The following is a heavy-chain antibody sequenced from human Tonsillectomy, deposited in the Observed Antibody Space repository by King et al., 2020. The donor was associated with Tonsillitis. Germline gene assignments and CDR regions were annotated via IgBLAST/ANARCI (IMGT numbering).Heavy chain of an antibody. J-gene: IGHJ5*02. D-gene: IGHD2-15*01. Sequence: LQLQESGPGLVKPSQTLSLTCTVSGGSISSGDYYWSWIRQPPGKGLEWIGYMFYSGSTYYNPSLKSQVTISVDTSKNQFSLKLSSVTAARTAVYYCARGRKWGLWFDPWGQGTLVTVSS. CDR3: ARGRKWGLWFDP. V-gene: IGHV4-30-4*01. CDR1: GGSISSGDYY. CDR2: MFYSGST.